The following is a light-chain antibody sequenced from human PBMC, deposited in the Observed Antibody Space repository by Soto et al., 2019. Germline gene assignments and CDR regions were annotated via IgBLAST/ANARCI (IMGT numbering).Light chain of an antibody. Sequence: EIMLTQSPGTLSLSPGERATLSCRASQSLSSSFLAWYQQKPGQAPRLLIYGASSRATGIPDRFSGSGSGTDFTLTISRLEPEDFAVYYCQQYGSSPLTFGGGTKVDIK. CDR1: QSLSSSF. CDR2: GAS. CDR3: QQYGSSPLT. V-gene: IGKV3-20*01. J-gene: IGKJ4*01.